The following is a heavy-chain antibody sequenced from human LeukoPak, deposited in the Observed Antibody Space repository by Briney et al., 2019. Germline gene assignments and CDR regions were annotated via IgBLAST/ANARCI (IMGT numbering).Heavy chain of an antibody. V-gene: IGHV4-39*01. CDR2: IYYRGST. J-gene: IGHJ1*01. Sequence: SETLSLTXTISGDSISSSSYYWGWIRQPPGKGLEWIGDIYYRGSTYYNPSLKSRVSISIDTSNNQFSLTLNSVTAADTALYFCARRSYYDSTGYLDWGQGTLVTVSS. CDR3: ARRSYYDSTGYLD. D-gene: IGHD3-22*01. CDR1: GDSISSSSYY.